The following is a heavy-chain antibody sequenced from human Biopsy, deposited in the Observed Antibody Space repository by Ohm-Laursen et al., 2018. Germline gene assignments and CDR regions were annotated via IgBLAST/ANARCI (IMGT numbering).Heavy chain of an antibody. D-gene: IGHD2-15*01. J-gene: IGHJ6*02. V-gene: IGHV3-53*01. CDR3: ARPMSRVVAYGMDV. CDR2: IYSGGST. CDR1: GFTVSSNY. Sequence: GSLRLSCTASGFTVSSNYMSWVRQAPGKGLEWVSVIYSGGSTYYADSVKGRFTISRDNSKNTLYLQMNSLRAEDTAVYYCARPMSRVVAYGMDVWGQGTTVTVSS.